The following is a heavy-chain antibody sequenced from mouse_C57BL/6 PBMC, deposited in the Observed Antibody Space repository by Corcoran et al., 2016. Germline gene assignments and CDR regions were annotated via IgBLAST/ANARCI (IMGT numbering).Heavy chain of an antibody. Sequence: QIQLVQSGPELKKPGETVKISCKASGYTFTTYGMSWVKQAPGKGLKWMGWINTYSGVPTYADDFKGRFAFSLETSASTAYLQINNLKNEDTATYFCARFPANWADYYAMDYWGQGTSVTVSS. V-gene: IGHV9-3*01. D-gene: IGHD4-1*01. CDR2: INTYSGVP. J-gene: IGHJ4*01. CDR3: ARFPANWADYYAMDY. CDR1: GYTFTTYG.